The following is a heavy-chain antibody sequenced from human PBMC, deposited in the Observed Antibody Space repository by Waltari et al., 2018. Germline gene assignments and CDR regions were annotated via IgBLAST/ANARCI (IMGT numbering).Heavy chain of an antibody. V-gene: IGHV4-4*02. Sequence: QLQLQESGPGLVKPSGTLSLSCAVSGDSVSSAYLWNWVRQSPQKGLEWMGQVHGSGRTNYNPSFASRVTVSLDTSKNLFSLKVTSATAADTAAYYCARDRGRGLYLDTWGPGTLVTVSP. J-gene: IGHJ5*02. CDR3: ARDRGRGLYLDT. CDR2: VHGSGRT. CDR1: GDSVSSAYL. D-gene: IGHD2-15*01.